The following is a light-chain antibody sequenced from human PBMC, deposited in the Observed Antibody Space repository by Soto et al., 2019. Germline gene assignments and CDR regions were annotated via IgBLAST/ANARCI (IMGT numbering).Light chain of an antibody. Sequence: IVMTHSPLSLPVTPVDPAYISFMSSQIFLNSYGYNSLDWYLQKPGQSQQIMIYLGYNRASGVNDRFSGSGSGTDFTLKIRRVEAEDVGIYYCMQALQTHLTCGGGNKVDI. CDR3: MQALQTHLT. CDR2: LGY. J-gene: IGKJ4*01. CDR1: QIFLNSYGYNS. V-gene: IGKV2-28*01.